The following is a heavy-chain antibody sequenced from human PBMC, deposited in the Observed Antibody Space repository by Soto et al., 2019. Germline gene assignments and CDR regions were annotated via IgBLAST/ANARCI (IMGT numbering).Heavy chain of an antibody. V-gene: IGHV4-59*01. CDR1: GGSISSYY. CDR2: IYYSGST. Sequence: PSETLSLTCTVSGGSISSYYWSWIRQPPGKGLEWIGHIYYSGSTNYNPSLKSRVTISVDTSKNQFSLKLSSVTAADTAMYYCTRSILPSYWGQGTLVTVSS. D-gene: IGHD6-6*01. J-gene: IGHJ4*02. CDR3: TRSILPSY.